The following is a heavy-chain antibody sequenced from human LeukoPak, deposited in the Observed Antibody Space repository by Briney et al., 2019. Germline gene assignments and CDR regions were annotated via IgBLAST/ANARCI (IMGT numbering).Heavy chain of an antibody. CDR2: ISRNGGST. CDR3: ARGGLLWFGELSGY. J-gene: IGHJ4*02. V-gene: IGHV3-64*01. D-gene: IGHD3-10*01. Sequence: GGSLTLSCAASGFTFSSYAMHWVRQAPGKGLEYVSVISRNGGSTYYANSVKGRFTISRDNSKNTLYLQMGSLRAEDMAVYYCARGGLLWFGELSGYWGQGTLVTVSS. CDR1: GFTFSSYA.